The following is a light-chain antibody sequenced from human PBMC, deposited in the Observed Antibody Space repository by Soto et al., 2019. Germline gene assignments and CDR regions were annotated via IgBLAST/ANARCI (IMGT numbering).Light chain of an antibody. CDR1: SSNIGSNY. Sequence: QSVLTQPPSASGTPGQRVTISCSGSSSNIGSNYVYWYQQLPGTAPKLLIYRNNQRPSGVPARFSGSKSGTSASLAISGLRSEDEADYYCAAWDDSLSVLFGGGTKVTAL. V-gene: IGLV1-47*01. CDR2: RNN. CDR3: AAWDDSLSVL. J-gene: IGLJ2*01.